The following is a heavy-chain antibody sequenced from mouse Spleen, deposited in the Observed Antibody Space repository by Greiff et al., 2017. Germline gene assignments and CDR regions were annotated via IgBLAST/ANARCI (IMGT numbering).Heavy chain of an antibody. J-gene: IGHJ2*01. Sequence: EVQLQQSGPELVKPGASVKMSCKASGYTFTDYNMHWVKQSHGKSLEWIGYINPNNGGTSYNQKFKGKATLTVNKSSSTAYMELRSLTSEDSAVYYCARCYYGSSPFDYWGQGTTLTVSS. CDR2: INPNNGGT. CDR3: ARCYYGSSPFDY. D-gene: IGHD1-1*01. CDR1: GYTFTDYN. V-gene: IGHV1-22*01.